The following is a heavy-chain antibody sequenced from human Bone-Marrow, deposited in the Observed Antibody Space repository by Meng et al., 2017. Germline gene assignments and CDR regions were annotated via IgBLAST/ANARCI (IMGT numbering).Heavy chain of an antibody. CDR1: GGSFSGYY. V-gene: IGHV4-34*01. CDR2: INHSGST. J-gene: IGHJ4*02. CDR3: ARGSIGVYFDY. D-gene: IGHD1-26*01. Sequence: GSLRLSCAVYGGSFSGYYWSWIRQPPGKGLEWIGEINHSGSTNYNPSLKSRVTISVDTSKNQFSLKLSSMTAADTAVYYCARGSIGVYFDYWGQGTLVTVSS.